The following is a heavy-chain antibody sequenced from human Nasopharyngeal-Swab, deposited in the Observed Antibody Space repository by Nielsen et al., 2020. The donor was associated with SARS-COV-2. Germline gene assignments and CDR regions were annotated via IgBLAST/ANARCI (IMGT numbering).Heavy chain of an antibody. D-gene: IGHD1-26*01. V-gene: IGHV3-53*01. CDR3: ARLGGIVGGTPLDY. CDR1: GFSVSSNY. Sequence: GESLQISCAASGFSVSSNYMTWVRQAPGKGLDWVSIIYSGDTTYYADSVKGRFTISRGTSKNTLYLQMNNLRVDDTAIYYCARLGGIVGGTPLDYWGQGTLVTVSS. J-gene: IGHJ4*02. CDR2: IYSGDTT.